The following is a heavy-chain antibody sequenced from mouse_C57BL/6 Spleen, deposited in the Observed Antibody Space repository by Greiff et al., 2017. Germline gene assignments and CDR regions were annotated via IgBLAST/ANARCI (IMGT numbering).Heavy chain of an antibody. J-gene: IGHJ4*01. D-gene: IGHD4-1*01. CDR2: IHPNSGST. CDR3: ARSPNWGYAMDY. Sequence: QVQLQQPGAELVKPGASVKLSCKASGYTFTSYWMHWVKQRPGQGLEWIGMIHPNSGSTNYNEKFKSKATLTVDKSSSTAYMQLSSLTSEDSAVYYCARSPNWGYAMDYWGQGTSVTVSS. V-gene: IGHV1-64*01. CDR1: GYTFTSYW.